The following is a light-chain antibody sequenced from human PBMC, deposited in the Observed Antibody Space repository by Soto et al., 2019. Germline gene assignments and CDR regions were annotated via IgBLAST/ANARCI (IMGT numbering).Light chain of an antibody. Sequence: EIVLTQSPGTLSLSPGERATLSCRASQSVSSSYLVWYQQKPGQAPRLLIYAASTRATGIPDRFSGSGSGTDFTLTISILEPADFAVYYCQQYGSSLITFGQGTRLEIK. CDR3: QQYGSSLIT. J-gene: IGKJ5*01. V-gene: IGKV3-20*01. CDR1: QSVSSSY. CDR2: AAS.